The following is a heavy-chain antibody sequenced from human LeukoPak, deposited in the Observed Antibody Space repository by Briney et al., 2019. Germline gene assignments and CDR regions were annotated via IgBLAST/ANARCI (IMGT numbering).Heavy chain of an antibody. CDR2: IYYSGNT. J-gene: IGHJ4*02. CDR3: ARQSVGAVAGADY. V-gene: IGHV4-39*01. D-gene: IGHD6-19*01. Sequence: SETLSLTCTVSGDSISSSNSYWGWIRQPPGKGLEWIGSIYYSGNTYYNASLKSRVTISVDTSKNQFSLKLSSVTAADTAVYYCARQSVGAVAGADYWGQGTLVTVSS. CDR1: GDSISSSNSY.